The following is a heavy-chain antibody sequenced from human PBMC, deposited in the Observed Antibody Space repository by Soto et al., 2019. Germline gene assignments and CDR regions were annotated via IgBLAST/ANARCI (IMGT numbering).Heavy chain of an antibody. CDR3: AREIQLWLGENYYGMDV. Sequence: PGGSLRLSCAASGFTFSSYSMSWVRQAPGKGLEWVSSISSSSSYIYYADSVKGRFTISRDNAKNSLYLQMNSLRAEDTAVYYCAREIQLWLGENYYGMDVWGQGTTVTVSS. V-gene: IGHV3-21*01. CDR2: ISSSSSYI. J-gene: IGHJ6*02. CDR1: GFTFSSYS. D-gene: IGHD5-18*01.